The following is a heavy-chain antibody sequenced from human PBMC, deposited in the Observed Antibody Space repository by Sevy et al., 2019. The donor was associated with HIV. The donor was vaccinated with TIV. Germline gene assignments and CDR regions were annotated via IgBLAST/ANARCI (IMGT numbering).Heavy chain of an antibody. D-gene: IGHD3-3*01. CDR3: ARDEATYYDFWSGSVSSRYYYYGMDV. CDR2: INPNSGGT. V-gene: IGHV1-2*06. CDR1: GYTFTGYY. J-gene: IGHJ6*02. Sequence: ASVKVSCKASGYTFTGYYMHWVRQAPGQGLEWMGRINPNSGGTNYAQKFQGRVTMTRDTSTSTAYMELGRLRSDDTAVYYCARDEATYYDFWSGSVSSRYYYYGMDVWGQGTTVTVSS.